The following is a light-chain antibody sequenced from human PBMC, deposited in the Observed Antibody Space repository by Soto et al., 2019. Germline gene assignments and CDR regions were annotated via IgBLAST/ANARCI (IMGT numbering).Light chain of an antibody. CDR1: QSVNSY. V-gene: IGKV3-11*01. Sequence: EIVLTQSPGTLSLSPGERATLSCRASQSVNSYLAWYQQKPGQAPRLLIFDTVNMATGIPARFSGSGSGTDFTLTISSLEPEDFAVYYCQQRSNWPTFGQGTKVDIK. CDR3: QQRSNWPT. J-gene: IGKJ1*01. CDR2: DTV.